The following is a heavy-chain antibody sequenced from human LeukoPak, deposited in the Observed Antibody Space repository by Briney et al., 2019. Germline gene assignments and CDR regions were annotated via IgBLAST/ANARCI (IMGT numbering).Heavy chain of an antibody. CDR3: ALNDSGDY. CDR2: IIPIFGTA. Sequence: ASVKVSCKASGGTFSSYAISWVRQAPGQGLEWMGGIIPIFGTAXXXXKFQGRVTITADESTSTAYMELSSLRSEDTAVYYCALNDSGDYWGQGTLVTVSS. D-gene: IGHD1-1*01. CDR1: GGTFSSYA. J-gene: IGHJ4*02. V-gene: IGHV1-69*01.